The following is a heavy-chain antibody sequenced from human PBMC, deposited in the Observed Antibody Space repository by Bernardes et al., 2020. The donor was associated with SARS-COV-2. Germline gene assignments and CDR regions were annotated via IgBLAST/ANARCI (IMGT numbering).Heavy chain of an antibody. CDR2: VDASGGST. CDR3: AKREYIYGLGYLDH. J-gene: IGHJ4*02. CDR1: GFIFSCCG. D-gene: IGHD5-18*01. V-gene: IGHV3-23*01. Sequence: GGSLRLSCIASGFIFSCCGMSWVRQAPGKGLEWVSSVDASGGSTYSADSVKGRFTISRDNSKNTLYLQMNSLRAEDTAVYYCAKREYIYGLGYLDHWGQGTRVTVSS.